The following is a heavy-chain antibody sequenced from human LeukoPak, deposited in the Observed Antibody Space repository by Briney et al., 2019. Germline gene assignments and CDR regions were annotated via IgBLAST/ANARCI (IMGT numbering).Heavy chain of an antibody. CDR1: GYSISSGYY. Sequence: SETLSLTCAVSGYSISSGYYWGWIRQPPGEGLEWIGSIYHSGSTYYNPSLKSRVTISVDTSKNQFSLKLSSVTAADTAVYYCARRRKNDVLDYWGQGTLVTVSS. D-gene: IGHD1-1*01. V-gene: IGHV4-38-2*01. J-gene: IGHJ4*02. CDR2: IYHSGST. CDR3: ARRRKNDVLDY.